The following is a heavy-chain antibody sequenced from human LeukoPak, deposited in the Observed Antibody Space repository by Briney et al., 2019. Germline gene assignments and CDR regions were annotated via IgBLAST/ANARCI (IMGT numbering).Heavy chain of an antibody. Sequence: GGSLRLSCAASGFTFSSYEMNWVRQAPGKGLEWVSYISSSGSTIYYADSVKGRFTISRDNAKNSLYLQMNSLRAEDTAVYYCARVGLRGRRGVIFDYWGQGTLVTVSS. CDR1: GFTFSSYE. J-gene: IGHJ4*02. CDR2: ISSSGSTI. CDR3: ARVGLRGRRGVIFDY. D-gene: IGHD3-10*01. V-gene: IGHV3-48*03.